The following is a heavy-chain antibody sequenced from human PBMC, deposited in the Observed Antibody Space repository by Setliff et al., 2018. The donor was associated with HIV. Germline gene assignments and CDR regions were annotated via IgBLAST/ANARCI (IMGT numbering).Heavy chain of an antibody. D-gene: IGHD3-22*01. Sequence: PGGSLRLSCLVSGFTVSTYSLNWARQAPGKRPEYVAALSRGGDNTKYADSVKGRFIISRDTSKNTLYLQMSSLRPDDTAIYYCVKPYTCYYYDGSVYDDFWGQGTLVTVSS. CDR3: VKPYTCYYYDGSVYDDF. CDR2: LSRGGDNT. V-gene: IGHV3-64D*09. CDR1: GFTVSTYS. J-gene: IGHJ4*02.